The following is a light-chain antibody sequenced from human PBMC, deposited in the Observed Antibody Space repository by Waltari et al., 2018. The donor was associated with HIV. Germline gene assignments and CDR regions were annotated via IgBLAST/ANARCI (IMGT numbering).Light chain of an antibody. V-gene: IGLV7-43*01. CDR1: TGSVISLNY. CDR3: VIYYGGSWV. J-gene: IGLJ3*02. CDR2: NTN. Sequence: QTVVTQEPSLTVSPGGTVTLTCASSTGSVISLNYPSWFQHKPGQAPRALIYNTNIRHSWNPARFSGSLPGGKAALTLSGVQPEDEADYYCVIYYGGSWVFGGGTKLTVL.